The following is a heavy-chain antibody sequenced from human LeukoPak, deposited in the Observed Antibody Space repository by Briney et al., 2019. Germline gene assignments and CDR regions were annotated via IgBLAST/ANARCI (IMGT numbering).Heavy chain of an antibody. J-gene: IGHJ4*02. CDR1: GFTFSSYG. CDR2: IWYDGSNK. D-gene: IGHD1-26*01. CDR3: ARDLVGATPPLGY. V-gene: IGHV3-33*01. Sequence: GGSLRLSCAASGFTFSSYGMHWVRQAPGKGLEWVAVIWYDGSNKYYADSVKGRFTTSRDNSKNTLYLQMNSLRAEDTAVYYCARDLVGATPPLGYWGQGTLVTVSS.